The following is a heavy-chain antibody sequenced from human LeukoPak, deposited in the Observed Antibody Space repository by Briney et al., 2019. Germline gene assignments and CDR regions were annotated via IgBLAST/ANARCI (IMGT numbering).Heavy chain of an antibody. CDR1: GYTFTSYY. Sequence: ASVKVSCKASGYTFTSYYMHWVRQAPGQGLEWMGIINPSGGSTSYAQKFQGRVTITADKSTSTAYMELSSLRSEDTAVYYCASRLYYYDSSGYYAIWGQGTLVTVSS. CDR2: INPSGGST. J-gene: IGHJ4*02. V-gene: IGHV1-46*01. CDR3: ASRLYYYDSSGYYAI. D-gene: IGHD3-22*01.